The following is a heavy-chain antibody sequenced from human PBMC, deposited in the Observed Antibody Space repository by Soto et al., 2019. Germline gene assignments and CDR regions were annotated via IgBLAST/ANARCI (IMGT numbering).Heavy chain of an antibody. D-gene: IGHD3-22*01. V-gene: IGHV3-43D*04. CDR1: GFDFEDYA. J-gene: IGHJ4*02. CDR2: TNSDGTDS. CDR3: AKALYYYDSSPLDH. Sequence: GGSLRLSCAAAGFDFEDYAMHWVRQVPGKGLECVSLTNSDGTDSYYMDSVKGRFTISRDNGKSSLYLQMDRLRPEDTALYFCAKALYYYDSSPLDHWGQGTLVTVS.